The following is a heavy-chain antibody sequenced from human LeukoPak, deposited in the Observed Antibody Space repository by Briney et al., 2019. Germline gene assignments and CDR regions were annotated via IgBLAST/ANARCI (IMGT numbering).Heavy chain of an antibody. D-gene: IGHD6-19*01. CDR1: GFTFSSYS. CDR2: ISSNGRRT. V-gene: IGHV3-64*01. Sequence: GGSLRLSCAASGFTFSSYSMHWVRQAPGKGLEFVSAISSNGRRTYYANSVKGRFTISRDISKNTLYLQMGSLRAEDMAVYYCARVDYGSGCDSGGQGTLVTVSS. J-gene: IGHJ4*02. CDR3: ARVDYGSGCDS.